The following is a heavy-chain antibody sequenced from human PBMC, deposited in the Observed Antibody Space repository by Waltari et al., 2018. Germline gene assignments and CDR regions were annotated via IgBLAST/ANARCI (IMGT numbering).Heavy chain of an antibody. D-gene: IGHD4-17*01. Sequence: QVQLVQSGAEVKKPGASVKVSCTASGYTFTGYYMHWVRPAPGQGLEWMGRINPNSGGTNYAQKFQGRVTMTRDTSISTAYMELSRLRSDDTAVYYCARADDYGGNFGRYWGQGTLVTVSS. CDR1: GYTFTGYY. J-gene: IGHJ4*02. CDR3: ARADDYGGNFGRY. CDR2: INPNSGGT. V-gene: IGHV1-2*06.